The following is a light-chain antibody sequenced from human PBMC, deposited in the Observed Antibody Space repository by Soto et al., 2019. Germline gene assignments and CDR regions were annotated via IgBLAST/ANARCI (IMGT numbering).Light chain of an antibody. CDR3: QQTYNPPRT. V-gene: IGKV1-39*01. CDR1: QRISRY. Sequence: DIEITQSTSSLSASVGDRVTITCRASQRISRYSNWYQQKPGKAPKLLIYAASSLQSGVPSRFSGTGSGTDFTLTISRLQPEDFATYYCQQTYNPPRTFAQGTKV. CDR2: AAS. J-gene: IGKJ1*01.